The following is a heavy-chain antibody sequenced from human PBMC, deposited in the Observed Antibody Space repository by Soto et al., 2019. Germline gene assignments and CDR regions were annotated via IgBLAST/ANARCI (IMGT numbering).Heavy chain of an antibody. CDR1: GFIFDDYV. D-gene: IGHD5-18*01. CDR2: ILANGGTT. V-gene: IGHV3-23*01. J-gene: IGHJ4*02. CDR3: AKYLIGLPPDC. Sequence: GGSLRLSCAASGFIFDDYVMHWVRQAPGKGLEWVSSILANGGTTYYAESVKGRFTISRDNSKSTLYLQMNSLRVDDTAVYYCAKYLIGLPPDCWGQGTLVTVSS.